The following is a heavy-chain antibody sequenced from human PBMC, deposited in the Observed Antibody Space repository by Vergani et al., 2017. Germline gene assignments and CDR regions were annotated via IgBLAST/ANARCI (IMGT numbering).Heavy chain of an antibody. CDR1: GGSISSYY. D-gene: IGHD3-10*01. CDR2: IYYSGST. CDR3: ATLGGYYYGSGSYYNKDY. V-gene: IGHV4-59*01. Sequence: QVQLPESGPGLVKPSETLSLTCTVSGGSISSYYWSWIRQPPGKGLEWIGYIYYSGSTNYNPSLKSRVTISVDTSKNQFSLKLSSVTAADTAVYYCATLGGYYYGSGSYYNKDYWGQGTLVTVSS. J-gene: IGHJ4*02.